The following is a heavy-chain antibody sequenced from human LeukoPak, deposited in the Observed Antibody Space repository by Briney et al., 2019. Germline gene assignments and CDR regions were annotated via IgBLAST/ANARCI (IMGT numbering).Heavy chain of an antibody. V-gene: IGHV3-30*18. Sequence: GGSLRPSCAASGFTFSSYGMHWVRQAPGKGLEWVAVISYDGSNKYYADSVKGRFTISRDNSKNTLYLQMNSLRAEDTAVYYCAKVPGIAADGFDYWGQGTLVTVSS. D-gene: IGHD6-13*01. CDR1: GFTFSSYG. CDR2: ISYDGSNK. J-gene: IGHJ4*02. CDR3: AKVPGIAADGFDY.